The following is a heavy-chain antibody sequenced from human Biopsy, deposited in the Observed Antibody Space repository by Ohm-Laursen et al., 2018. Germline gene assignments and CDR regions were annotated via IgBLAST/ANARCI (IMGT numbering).Heavy chain of an antibody. Sequence: SLRLSCSASGFSFRDYQMRRIRQAPGRGLEWVSYISGGGTIYYGDSMKGRVTISRDNAKNSLYLQMHSLRAEDTAVYYCARDTRWSPYSTDVWGQGTTVTVSS. J-gene: IGHJ6*02. CDR3: ARDTRWSPYSTDV. CDR1: GFSFRDYQ. CDR2: ISGGGTI. D-gene: IGHD4-23*01. V-gene: IGHV3-11*01.